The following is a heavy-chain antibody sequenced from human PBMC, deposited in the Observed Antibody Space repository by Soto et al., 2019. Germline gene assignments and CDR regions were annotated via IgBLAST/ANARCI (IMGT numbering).Heavy chain of an antibody. V-gene: IGHV3-15*07. D-gene: IGHD5-18*01. CDR1: GFTFTDAW. CDR2: LKSYPDAGTT. CDR3: AKINRGYRYANY. Sequence: EVQLVESGGGLVEPGGSLRLSCAASGFTFTDAWMIWGRQAPGKGLEWVGRLKSYPDAGTTDYAAPVKGRFTVSRDDSKNTLYLQMNSLKTEDTAVYYCAKINRGYRYANYWGQGTLVTVSS. J-gene: IGHJ4*02.